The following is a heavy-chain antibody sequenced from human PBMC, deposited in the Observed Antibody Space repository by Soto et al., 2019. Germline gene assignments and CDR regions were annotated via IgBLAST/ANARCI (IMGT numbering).Heavy chain of an antibody. J-gene: IGHJ6*02. CDR2: IYFSGRT. CDR1: GGSVSGGSYY. D-gene: IGHD3-10*01. V-gene: IGHV4-61*01. Sequence: QVQLQESATGLVKPSETLSLTCTVSGGSVSGGSYYWNWIRQPPGKGLEWIGYIYFSGRTTYNPSLRCRVTISVDTSKNQFSLKLTSATAAGTDVYYCSSDVDFGEEDVWGQGTTVTVSS. CDR3: SSDVDFGEEDV.